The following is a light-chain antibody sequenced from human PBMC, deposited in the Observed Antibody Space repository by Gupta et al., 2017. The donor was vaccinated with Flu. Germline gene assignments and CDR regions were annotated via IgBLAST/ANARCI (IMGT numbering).Light chain of an antibody. CDR3: QQYSSSPS. CDR1: QSVGTNY. V-gene: IGKV3-20*01. J-gene: IGKJ3*01. Sequence: EIVLTQSPGTLSLSPGERATLSCRASQSVGTNYVAWYQKKSGQAPRLLIYGAYRRATGIPDRFSGSGSGTEFTLTISRLEPEDFAVYYCQQYSSSPSFGPGTKEDIK. CDR2: GAY.